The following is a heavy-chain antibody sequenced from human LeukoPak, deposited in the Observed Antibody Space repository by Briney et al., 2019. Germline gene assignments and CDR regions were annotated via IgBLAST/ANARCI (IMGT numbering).Heavy chain of an antibody. CDR1: GFTFTTFW. D-gene: IGHD1-1*01. V-gene: IGHV3-74*01. CDR3: VRYGRRANDQPFDV. Sequence: PGGSLRLSCATSGFTFTTFWMHWARQAPGKGLVWVSRINHDGSNTNYAASVKGRFTISRDNAKNTVYLQMNSLRAEDTAVYYCVRYGRRANDQPFDVWGQGTMVTVSS. J-gene: IGHJ3*01. CDR2: INHDGSNT.